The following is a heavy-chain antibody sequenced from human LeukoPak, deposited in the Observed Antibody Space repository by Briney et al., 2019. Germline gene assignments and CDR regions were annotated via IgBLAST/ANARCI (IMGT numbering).Heavy chain of an antibody. CDR1: GFTFSSYA. J-gene: IGHJ4*02. Sequence: GGSLRLSCAASGFTFSSYAMSWVRQAPGKGLEWVSVIYSGGSTYYADSVKGRFTISRDNSKNTLYLQVNSLRAEDTAVYYCARDGSVKMATTVWGQGTLVTVSS. V-gene: IGHV3-66*01. CDR2: IYSGGST. D-gene: IGHD5-24*01. CDR3: ARDGSVKMATTV.